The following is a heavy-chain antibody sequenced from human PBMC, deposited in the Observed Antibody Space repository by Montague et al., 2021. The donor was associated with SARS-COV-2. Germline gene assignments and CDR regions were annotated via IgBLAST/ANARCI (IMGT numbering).Heavy chain of an antibody. Sequence: SLRLSFAASGFTFSSYSMNWVRQAPGKGLEWVSSISSSSYIYYADSVKGRFTISRDNAKNSLYLQMNSLRAEDTAVYYCARDGRHYWGQGTLVTVSS. CDR3: ARDGRHY. D-gene: IGHD2-15*01. CDR2: ISSSSYI. J-gene: IGHJ4*02. V-gene: IGHV3-21*01. CDR1: GFTFSSYS.